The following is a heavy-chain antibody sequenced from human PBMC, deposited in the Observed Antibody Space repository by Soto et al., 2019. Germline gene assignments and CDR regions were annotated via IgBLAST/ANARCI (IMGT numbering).Heavy chain of an antibody. D-gene: IGHD2-2*01. Sequence: GGCLRLSVAASWFAFTSHAVHWVRQSPCKGLEWVAAISYDEIDKKYASSVKGRFTVSRDNVKNTLSLQMNSLRPEDTAVYYCAKDSGYQLPDNYFYYGLDVWGQGTTVTVSS. J-gene: IGHJ6*02. CDR2: ISYDEIDK. CDR1: WFAFTSHA. CDR3: AKDSGYQLPDNYFYYGLDV. V-gene: IGHV3-30*18.